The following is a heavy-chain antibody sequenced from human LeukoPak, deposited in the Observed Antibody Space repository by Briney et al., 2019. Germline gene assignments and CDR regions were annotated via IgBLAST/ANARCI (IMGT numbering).Heavy chain of an antibody. CDR1: GFTFSSYG. CDR2: INHSGST. Sequence: GSLRLSCAASGFTFSSYGMHWVRQPPGKGLEWIGEINHSGSTNYNPSLKSRVTISVDTSKNQFSLKLSSVTAADTAVYYCARGRSGYRNFDYWGQGTLVTVSS. V-gene: IGHV4-34*01. J-gene: IGHJ4*02. D-gene: IGHD5-18*01. CDR3: ARGRSGYRNFDY.